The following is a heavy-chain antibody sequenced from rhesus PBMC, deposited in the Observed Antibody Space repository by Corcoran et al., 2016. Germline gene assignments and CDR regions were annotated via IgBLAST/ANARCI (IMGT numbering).Heavy chain of an antibody. Sequence: DVQLVESGGGLVQPGGPLSSSCASSVFPFIDFGMHWVRQAPGKGLDWVTSITTTGNTIYYADSVRGRFTVSRDNAKNSLSLQMNSLRAEDTAVYYCSRDLPIGGPFDFWGQGVLVTVSS. V-gene: IGHV3-7*01. J-gene: IGHJ4*01. CDR2: ITTTGNTI. D-gene: IGHD1-1-1*01. CDR1: VFPFIDFG. CDR3: SRDLPIGGPFDF.